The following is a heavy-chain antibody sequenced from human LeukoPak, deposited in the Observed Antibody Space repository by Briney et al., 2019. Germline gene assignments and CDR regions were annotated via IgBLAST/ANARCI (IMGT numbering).Heavy chain of an antibody. CDR2: ISSSSSDI. CDR3: VTDYGGSSGAFDI. J-gene: IGHJ3*02. Sequence: GGSLRLSCTGSGFTLSSYAMNWVRRAPGQGLEWVSSISSSSSDIYYTDSVKGRFTISRDNAKNSLYLQMNGLRAEDTAVYYCVTDYGGSSGAFDIWGQGTMVTASS. V-gene: IGHV3-21*01. CDR1: GFTLSSYA. D-gene: IGHD4-23*01.